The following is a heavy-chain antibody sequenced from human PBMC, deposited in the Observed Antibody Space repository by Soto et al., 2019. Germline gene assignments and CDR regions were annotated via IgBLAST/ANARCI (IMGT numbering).Heavy chain of an antibody. CDR2: ISSNSAYI. D-gene: IGHD6-13*01. J-gene: IGHJ5*02. CDR1: GVTFRSFT. CDR3: TRDASRDSSARGWFDP. Sequence: GGSLGLSCAASGVTFRSFTVNWVRQAQGKGLEWVSTISSNSAYIYYTDALRGRFTISRDNAKNSLHLQMNSLRAEDTAVYYCTRDASRDSSARGWFDPWGPGTLVTVSS. V-gene: IGHV3-21*01.